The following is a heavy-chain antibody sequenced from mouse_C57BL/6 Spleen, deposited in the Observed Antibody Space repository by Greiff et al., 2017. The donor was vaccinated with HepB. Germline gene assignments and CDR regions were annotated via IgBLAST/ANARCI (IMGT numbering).Heavy chain of an antibody. Sequence: QVHVKQSGAELARPGASVKLSCKASGYTFTSYGISWVKQRTGQGLEWIGEIYPRSGNTYYNEKFKGKATLTADKSSSTAYMELRSLTSEDSAVYFCARYSLYAMDYWGQGTSVTVSS. V-gene: IGHV1-81*01. CDR1: GYTFTSYG. CDR3: ARYSLYAMDY. CDR2: IYPRSGNT. J-gene: IGHJ4*01.